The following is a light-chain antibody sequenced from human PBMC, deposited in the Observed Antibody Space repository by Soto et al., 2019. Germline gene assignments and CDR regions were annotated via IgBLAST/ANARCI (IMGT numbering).Light chain of an antibody. CDR3: SSYTDVNNVI. CDR1: SSDVLGPTF. V-gene: IGLV2-8*01. Sequence: QSALSQPPSASGSPGQSVTISCTGTSSDVLGPTFVSWYQQRPGKAPKLMIYEVIKRPSGVPDRFSGSKSANTASLTVSGLQSEDEAVYYCSSYTDVNNVIFGGGTKVTVL. J-gene: IGLJ2*01. CDR2: EVI.